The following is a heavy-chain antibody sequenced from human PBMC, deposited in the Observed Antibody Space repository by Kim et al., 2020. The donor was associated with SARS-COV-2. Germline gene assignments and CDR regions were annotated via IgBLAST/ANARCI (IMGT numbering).Heavy chain of an antibody. Sequence: SETLSLTCAVYGGSFSGYYWSWIRQPPGKGLEWIGEINHSGSTNYNPSLKSRVTISVDTSKNQFSLKLSSVTAADTAVYYCARGQLGFGLVVVITTSLTRNDAFDIWGQGTMVTVSS. CDR3: ARGQLGFGLVVVITTSLTRNDAFDI. D-gene: IGHD3-22*01. V-gene: IGHV4-34*01. J-gene: IGHJ3*02. CDR2: INHSGST. CDR1: GGSFSGYY.